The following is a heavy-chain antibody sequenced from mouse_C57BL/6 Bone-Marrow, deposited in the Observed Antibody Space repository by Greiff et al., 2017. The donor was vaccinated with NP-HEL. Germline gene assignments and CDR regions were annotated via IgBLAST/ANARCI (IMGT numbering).Heavy chain of an antibody. CDR1: GFTFSDYY. Sequence: EVKLMESEGGLVQPGSSMKLSCTASGFTFSDYYMAWVRQVPEKGLEWVANINYDGSSTYYLDSLKSRFIISRDNAKNILYLQMSSLKSEDTATYYCARGGPYDYDLYFDYWGQGTTLTVSS. V-gene: IGHV5-16*01. CDR2: INYDGSST. D-gene: IGHD2-4*01. J-gene: IGHJ2*01. CDR3: ARGGPYDYDLYFDY.